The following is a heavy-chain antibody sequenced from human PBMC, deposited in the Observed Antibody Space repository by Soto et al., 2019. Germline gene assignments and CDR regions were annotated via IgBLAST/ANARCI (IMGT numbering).Heavy chain of an antibody. J-gene: IGHJ5*02. CDR3: VRVKEELLWPNCFDP. CDR2: IYPDDSDT. V-gene: IGHV5-51*01. D-gene: IGHD1-26*01. CDR1: GGRVSIYW. Sequence: GESLKVSCKGSGGRVSIYWSGWVRQLPGKGLEWMGIIYPDDSDTKYSSSFQGQVTISVDKSLSTAYLQWSSLKASDSAMYYCVRVKEELLWPNCFDPCGQGTQVTVSS.